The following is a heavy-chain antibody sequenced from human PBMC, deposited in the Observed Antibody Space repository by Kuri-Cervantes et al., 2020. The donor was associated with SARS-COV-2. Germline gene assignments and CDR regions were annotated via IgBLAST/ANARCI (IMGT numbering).Heavy chain of an antibody. J-gene: IGHJ4*02. CDR1: GYAFTSRG. V-gene: IGHV1-18*01. CDR3: ARRQNTAMVLPHFDY. D-gene: IGHD5-18*01. CDR2: VSGYNDKT. Sequence: ASVKVSCKASGYAFTSRGISWVRQAPGQGLEWVGWVSGYNDKTNYAQKFQGRVTLTTDTSTSTAYMELRSLRSDDTAVYYCARRQNTAMVLPHFDYWGQGTLVTVSS.